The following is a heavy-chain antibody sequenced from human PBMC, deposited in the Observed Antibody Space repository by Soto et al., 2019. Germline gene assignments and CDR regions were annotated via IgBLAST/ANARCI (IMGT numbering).Heavy chain of an antibody. J-gene: IGHJ4*02. CDR2: IYYSGST. D-gene: IGHD4-4*01. CDR3: ARLYDYSNYFDY. V-gene: IGHV4-59*08. Sequence: SETLSLTCTVFCGSISSFYWSWIRQPPGKGLEWIGYIYYSGSTNYNPSLKSRVTISVDTSKNQFSLKLSSVTAADTAIYYCARLYDYSNYFDYWGQGTLVTVSS. CDR1: CGSISSFY.